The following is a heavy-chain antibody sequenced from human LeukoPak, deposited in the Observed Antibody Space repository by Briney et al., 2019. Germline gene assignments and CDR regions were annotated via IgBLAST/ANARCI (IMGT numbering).Heavy chain of an antibody. CDR1: GGSISSSSYY. CDR2: IYYSGST. D-gene: IGHD5-12*01. V-gene: IGHV4-39*01. J-gene: IGHJ4*02. Sequence: ASETLSLTCTVSGGSISSSSYYWGWIRQPPGKGLEWIGSIYYSGSTYYNPSLKSRVTDSADTSKKQFSLKLSSVTAADTAVYYCASTYGGYAPGQIDYWGQGTLVTV. CDR3: ASTYGGYAPGQIDY.